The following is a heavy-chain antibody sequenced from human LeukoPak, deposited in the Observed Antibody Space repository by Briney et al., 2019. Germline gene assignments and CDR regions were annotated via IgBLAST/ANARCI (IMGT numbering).Heavy chain of an antibody. CDR3: ARYDMASSGYFGDY. D-gene: IGHD3-22*01. CDR1: GYNFANYW. CDR2: IYPGGSDT. J-gene: IGHJ4*02. Sequence: GESLKISCKGSGYNFANYWIGWVRQMPGKGLEWMGIIYPGGSDTRYSPSFQGQVTISTDKSITTAYLQWSSLKASDTAMYYCARYDMASSGYFGDYWGQGTLVTVFS. V-gene: IGHV5-51*01.